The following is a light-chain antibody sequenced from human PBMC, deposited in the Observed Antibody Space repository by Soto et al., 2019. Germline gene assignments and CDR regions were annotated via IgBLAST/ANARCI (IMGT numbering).Light chain of an antibody. CDR3: QVWDTGNDHVV. CDR2: DDS. J-gene: IGLJ2*01. V-gene: IGLV3-21*02. Sequence: SYELTQPPSVSVAPGQTARITCGGNNIKSTSVHWYQQRPGQAPVLVVHDDSDRPSGIPERFSGSNSENTATLIITRVEAVDEADYYCQVWDTGNDHVVFGGGTKVNVL. CDR1: NIKSTS.